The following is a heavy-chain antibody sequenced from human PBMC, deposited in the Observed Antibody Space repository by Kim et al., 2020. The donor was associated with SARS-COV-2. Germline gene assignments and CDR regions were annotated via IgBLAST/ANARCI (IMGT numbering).Heavy chain of an antibody. Sequence: SETLSLTCTVSGGSISSYYWTWIRQPPGKGLEWIGYIYYNGITNYNASLKSRVTISVDTSKNQFSLKLTSVTAADTAVYYCARYSGTYHPIDYWGQGTLV. CDR3: ARYSGTYHPIDY. D-gene: IGHD1-26*01. V-gene: IGHV4-59*08. CDR2: IYYNGIT. CDR1: GGSISSYY. J-gene: IGHJ4*02.